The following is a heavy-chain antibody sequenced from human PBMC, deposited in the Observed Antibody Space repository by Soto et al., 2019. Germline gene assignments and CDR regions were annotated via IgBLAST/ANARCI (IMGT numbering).Heavy chain of an antibody. Sequence: PGGSLRLSCAASGFTFSSYSMNWVRQAPGKGLVWVSSISSDGSYTSYADSVKGRFTISRDNAKNTLYLQMNSLRAEDTAVYYCARGRYSSSLNYGMDVWGQGTTVTVSS. V-gene: IGHV3-21*01. D-gene: IGHD6-13*01. CDR1: GFTFSSYS. J-gene: IGHJ6*02. CDR2: ISSDGSYT. CDR3: ARGRYSSSLNYGMDV.